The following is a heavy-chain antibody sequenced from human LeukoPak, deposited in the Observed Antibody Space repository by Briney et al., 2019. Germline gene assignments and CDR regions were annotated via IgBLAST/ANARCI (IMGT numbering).Heavy chain of an antibody. CDR2: IKQDGSEK. D-gene: IGHD3-16*01. CDR3: ASDISRGIDAFDI. V-gene: IGHV3-7*01. CDR1: GFTFSSYW. J-gene: IGHJ3*02. Sequence: GGSLRLSCAASGFTFSSYWMSWVRQAPGKGLEWVANIKQDGSEKYYVDSVKGRFTISRDNAKNSLYPQMNSLRAEDTAVYYCASDISRGIDAFDIWGQGAMVTVSS.